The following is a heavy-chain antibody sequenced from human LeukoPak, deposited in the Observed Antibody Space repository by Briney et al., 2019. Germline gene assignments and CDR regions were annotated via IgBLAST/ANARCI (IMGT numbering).Heavy chain of an antibody. CDR2: IKEDGSEK. Sequence: GGSLRLSCAASGFTFTNHWMSWVRRAPGKELEWVANIKEDGSEKYYVDSVKGRFTVSRDNVKNSLFLQMNSLRVDDTAVYYCAKSGSSVFWSWGQGTLVTVSS. D-gene: IGHD3-3*02. J-gene: IGHJ5*02. CDR1: GFTFTNHW. CDR3: AKSGSSVFWS. V-gene: IGHV3-7*03.